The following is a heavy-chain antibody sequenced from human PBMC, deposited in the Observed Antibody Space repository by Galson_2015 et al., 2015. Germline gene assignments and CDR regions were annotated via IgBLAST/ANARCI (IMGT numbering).Heavy chain of an antibody. Sequence: FLRLSCAASGFTFSDYYMSWIRQAPGKGLEWVSYISSSSSYTNYADSVKGRFTISRDNAKNSLYLQMNSLRAEDTAVYYCARDLAYCGGDCHSNWYFDLWGRGTLVTVSS. V-gene: IGHV3-11*06. CDR3: ARDLAYCGGDCHSNWYFDL. CDR2: ISSSSSYT. J-gene: IGHJ2*01. CDR1: GFTFSDYY. D-gene: IGHD2-21*02.